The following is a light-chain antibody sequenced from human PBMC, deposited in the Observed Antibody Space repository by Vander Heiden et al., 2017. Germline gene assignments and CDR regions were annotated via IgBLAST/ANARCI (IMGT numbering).Light chain of an antibody. CDR2: QDS. Sequence: SYELTQPPSASASPGQTASITCSGDKLGDKYACWYQQKPGQSPVLVIYQDSKRPSGIPERFSGSNAGNTATLTISGTQAMDEADYYCQAWDSSTVVFGGGTKLTVL. V-gene: IGLV3-1*01. CDR1: KLGDKY. CDR3: QAWDSSTVV. J-gene: IGLJ2*01.